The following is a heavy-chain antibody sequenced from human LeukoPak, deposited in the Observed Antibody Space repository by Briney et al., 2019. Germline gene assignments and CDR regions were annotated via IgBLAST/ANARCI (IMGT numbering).Heavy chain of an antibody. CDR3: ARDRGNSSGWYYFDY. D-gene: IGHD6-19*01. CDR1: GGTFSSYA. CDR2: IIPILGIA. Sequence: SVKVSCKASGGTFSSYAISWVRQAPGQGLEWMGRIIPILGIANYAQKFQGRVTITADKSTSTAYMELSSLRSEDTAVYYCARDRGNSSGWYYFDYWGQGTLVTVSS. J-gene: IGHJ4*02. V-gene: IGHV1-69*04.